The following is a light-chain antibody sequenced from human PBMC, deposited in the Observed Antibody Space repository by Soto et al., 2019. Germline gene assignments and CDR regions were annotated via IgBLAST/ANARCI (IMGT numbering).Light chain of an antibody. Sequence: QSVLTQPPSVSAAPGQKVTISCSGSTSNIGNNYVSWFQQLPGTAPKLLIYESSKRPSGIPDRFSGSKPGTSATLGITGLQTGDEADYNCGAWDNSLNAYVFGTGTKVTVL. CDR3: GAWDNSLNAYV. V-gene: IGLV1-51*02. CDR1: TSNIGNNY. CDR2: ESS. J-gene: IGLJ1*01.